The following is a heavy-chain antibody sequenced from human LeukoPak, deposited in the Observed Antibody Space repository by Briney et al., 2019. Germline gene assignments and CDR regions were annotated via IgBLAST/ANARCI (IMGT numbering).Heavy chain of an antibody. D-gene: IGHD2-15*01. Sequence: PSETLSLTCTVSGGSISSSSYYWGWIRQPPGKGLEWVGSIYYNGSTYYNPSLKSRVTISVDTSKNQFSLKLSSVTAADTAVYYCARSDTYCSGGSCPPNTFDALDIWGQGTMVTVSS. J-gene: IGHJ3*02. CDR3: ARSDTYCSGGSCPPNTFDALDI. CDR1: GGSISSSSYY. CDR2: IYYNGST. V-gene: IGHV4-39*07.